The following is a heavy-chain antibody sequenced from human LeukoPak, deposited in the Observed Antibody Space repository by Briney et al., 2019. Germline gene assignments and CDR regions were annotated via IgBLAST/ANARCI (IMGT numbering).Heavy chain of an antibody. V-gene: IGHV3-23*01. CDR1: GFTFSSYA. D-gene: IGHD3-10*01. CDR3: AKDRYGSGSYYTY. J-gene: IGHJ4*02. CDR2: ISGGGGST. Sequence: GSLRLSCAASGFTFSSYAMNWVRQAPGKGLEWVSAISGGGGSTYYTYSMKGRFTISRDNSKNTLYLQMNSLRAEDTAVYYCAKDRYGSGSYYTYWGQGTLVTVSS.